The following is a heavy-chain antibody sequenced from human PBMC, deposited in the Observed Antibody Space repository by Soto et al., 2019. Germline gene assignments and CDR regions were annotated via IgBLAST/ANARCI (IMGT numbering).Heavy chain of an antibody. Sequence: ESLKISCKGSGYSFTSYWIGWVRQMPGKGLEWMGIIYPGDSDTRYSPSFQGQVTISADKSISTAYLQWSSLKASDTAMYYCARATYYYDSSGYYGDAFDIWRQGTMVTVSS. CDR2: IYPGDSDT. D-gene: IGHD3-22*01. V-gene: IGHV5-51*01. CDR3: ARATYYYDSSGYYGDAFDI. CDR1: GYSFTSYW. J-gene: IGHJ3*02.